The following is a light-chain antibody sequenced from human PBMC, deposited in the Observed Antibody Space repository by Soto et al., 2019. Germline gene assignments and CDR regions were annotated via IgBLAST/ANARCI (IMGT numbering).Light chain of an antibody. V-gene: IGKV4-1*01. CDR3: QQYVTSPWT. CDR1: QSILDRSKNKYY. Sequence: DIVMTQSPDALAVSLGERATFNCKSSQSILDRSKNKYYLAWYQQKSGQPPKLLIYWASLREPGVPDRFTGRGSGTDFTLTISSLQAEDVAVYYCQQYVTSPWTFGQGTKVEI. J-gene: IGKJ1*01. CDR2: WAS.